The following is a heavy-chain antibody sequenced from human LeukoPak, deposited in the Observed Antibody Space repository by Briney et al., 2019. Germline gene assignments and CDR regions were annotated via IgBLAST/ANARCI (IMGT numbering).Heavy chain of an antibody. D-gene: IGHD2-2*01. CDR2: IRFDGSNQ. CDR1: GFIFNSYG. V-gene: IGHV3-30*02. J-gene: IGHJ4*02. CDR3: ARLSSTIFSPSDL. Sequence: GGSLRLSCAASGFIFNSYGMQWVRQAPDKALEWVAFIRFDGSNQYYADSVKGRFTISRDNSKNTLSLQMNSLRVEDTAMYYCARLSSTIFSPSDLWGQGTLVTVSS.